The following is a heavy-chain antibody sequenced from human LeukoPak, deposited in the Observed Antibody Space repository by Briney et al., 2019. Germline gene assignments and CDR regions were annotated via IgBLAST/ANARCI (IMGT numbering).Heavy chain of an antibody. CDR2: INHSGST. Sequence: SETLSLTCAVYGGSFSGYYWSWVRQPPGKGLEWIGEINHSGSTNYNPSLKSRVTISVDTSKNQFSLKLSSVTAADTAVYYCARVIIIAAAGLNWFDPWGQGTLVTVSS. D-gene: IGHD6-13*01. V-gene: IGHV4-34*01. J-gene: IGHJ5*02. CDR3: ARVIIIAAAGLNWFDP. CDR1: GGSFSGYY.